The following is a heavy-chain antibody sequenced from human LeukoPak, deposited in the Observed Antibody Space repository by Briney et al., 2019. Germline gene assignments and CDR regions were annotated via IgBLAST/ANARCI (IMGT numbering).Heavy chain of an antibody. D-gene: IGHD3-22*01. Sequence: GGSLRLSCAASGFTFSSYWMSWVRQAPGKGLEWVANIKQDGSEKYYVDSVKGRFTISRDNAKNSLHLEMNSLRAEDTAVYYCVRERTNYYDSSGYYWGQGTLVTVSS. V-gene: IGHV3-7*05. CDR1: GFTFSSYW. J-gene: IGHJ4*02. CDR2: IKQDGSEK. CDR3: VRERTNYYDSSGYY.